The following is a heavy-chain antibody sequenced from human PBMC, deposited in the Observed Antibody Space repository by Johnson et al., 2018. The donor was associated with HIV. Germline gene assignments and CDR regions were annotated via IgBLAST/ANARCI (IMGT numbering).Heavy chain of an antibody. CDR2: INWNGGST. Sequence: VQLVESGGGVVQPGGSLRLSCAASGFNFNIYGMHWVRQAPGKGLEWVSSINWNGGSTGYADSVKARFTISRDNAKNSLYLHVNSLRAEDTAFYYCARFGSGPNACDIWGQGTMVTVSS. CDR1: GFNFNIYG. CDR3: ARFGSGPNACDI. D-gene: IGHD1-14*01. V-gene: IGHV3-20*04. J-gene: IGHJ3*02.